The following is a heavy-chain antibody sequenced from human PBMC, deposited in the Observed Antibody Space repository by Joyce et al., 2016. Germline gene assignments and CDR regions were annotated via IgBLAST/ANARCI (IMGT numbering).Heavy chain of an antibody. CDR1: GDTFSSFA. CDR3: ANRANWDYFDY. J-gene: IGHJ4*02. V-gene: IGHV1-69*01. D-gene: IGHD7-27*01. CDR2: ISPIFGTA. Sequence: QVQLVQSGAEVKKPGSSVKVSCKASGDTFSSFAISWVRQAPGQGLEWMGGISPIFGTANYAQKFQGRVTITADESTNTADMELSSLRSEDTAVYYCANRANWDYFDYWGQGTLVTVSS.